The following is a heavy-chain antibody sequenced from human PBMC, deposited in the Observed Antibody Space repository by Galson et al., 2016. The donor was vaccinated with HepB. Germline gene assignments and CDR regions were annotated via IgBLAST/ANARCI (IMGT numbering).Heavy chain of an antibody. V-gene: IGHV4-39*01. CDR3: ARSYNWNYFYAMDV. Sequence: SETLSLTCTVSGVSISSSRYFWGWIRQPPGKGLEWIGNVYYNGSTYYNPSPKSRVTISVDTSRNRISLKLSSVTAADTAVYYCARSYNWNYFYAMDVWGQGTTVTVPS. CDR1: GVSISSSRYF. J-gene: IGHJ6*02. CDR2: VYYNGST. D-gene: IGHD1-20*01.